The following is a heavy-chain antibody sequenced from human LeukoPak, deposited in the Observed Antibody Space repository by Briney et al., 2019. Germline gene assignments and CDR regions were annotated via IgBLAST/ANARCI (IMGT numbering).Heavy chain of an antibody. Sequence: PSGTLSLTCTVSGGSISSHYWSWIRQPPGKGLEWIGYIYYSGSTNYNPSLKSRVTTSVDTSKNQFSLKLSSVTGADTAVYYCARGGTQIVGATAFDYWGQGTLVTVSS. CDR3: ARGGTQIVGATAFDY. D-gene: IGHD1-26*01. CDR2: IYYSGST. J-gene: IGHJ4*02. V-gene: IGHV4-59*11. CDR1: GGSISSHY.